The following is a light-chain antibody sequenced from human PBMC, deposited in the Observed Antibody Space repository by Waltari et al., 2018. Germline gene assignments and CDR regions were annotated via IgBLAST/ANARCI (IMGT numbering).Light chain of an antibody. Sequence: ETVLTQSPCTLSLSPGEGVTLSCRASQRVGSNHLAWYQQKPGQAPRLLIYDASTRATGTPDRFSGSGSGTDFTLTISRLEPEDFAVYYCQQYTTSLRYTFGQGTRLEIK. CDR3: QQYTTSLRYT. V-gene: IGKV3-20*01. J-gene: IGKJ2*01. CDR1: QRVGSNH. CDR2: DAS.